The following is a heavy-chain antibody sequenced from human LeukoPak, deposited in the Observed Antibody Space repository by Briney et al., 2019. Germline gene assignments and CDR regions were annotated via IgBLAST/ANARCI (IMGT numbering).Heavy chain of an antibody. J-gene: IGHJ6*04. D-gene: IGHD3-10*01. CDR1: GGSIIAYF. CDR2: VYYSGST. CDR3: ARVPRGHGVDV. V-gene: IGHV4-59*01. Sequence: SETLSLTCTVSGGSIIAYFWSWIRQPPGKGLEWIGYVYYSGSTKYNPSLESRVTMSVDTSKSQFSLELSSATTEDTAVYYCARVPRGHGVDVWGKGTTVTVSS.